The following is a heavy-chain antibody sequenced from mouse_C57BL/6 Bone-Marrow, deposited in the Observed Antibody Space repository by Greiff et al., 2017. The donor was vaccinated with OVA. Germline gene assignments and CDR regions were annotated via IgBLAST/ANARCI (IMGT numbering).Heavy chain of an antibody. D-gene: IGHD1-1*01. CDR1: GYTFTSYW. V-gene: IGHV1-64*01. J-gene: IGHJ3*01. Sequence: QVQLQQPGAELVKPGASVKLSCKASGYTFTSYWMHWVKQRPGQGLEWIGMIHPNSGSTNYNEKFKSKATLTVDKSSSTAYMQLSSLTSEDSAVYYCAKLGLLRYPAWFAYWGQGTLVTVSA. CDR2: IHPNSGST. CDR3: AKLGLLRYPAWFAY.